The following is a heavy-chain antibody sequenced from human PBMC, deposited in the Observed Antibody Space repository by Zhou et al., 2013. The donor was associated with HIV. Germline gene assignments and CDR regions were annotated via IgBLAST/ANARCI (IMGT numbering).Heavy chain of an antibody. V-gene: IGHV1-24*01. Sequence: QVQLVQSGAEVKKPGASVKVSCKVSDYMFTELSIHWVRQAPGKGLEWMGGFDPEDGETIYAQKFKGRLTMTEDTPTNIVYLDLSGLSSDDTAVYYCAREEGWYSTSSHSWYFDLWGRGTRLTVSS. J-gene: IGHJ2*01. CDR3: AREEGWYSTSSHSWYFDL. CDR1: DYMFTELS. CDR2: FDPEDGET. D-gene: IGHD6-6*01.